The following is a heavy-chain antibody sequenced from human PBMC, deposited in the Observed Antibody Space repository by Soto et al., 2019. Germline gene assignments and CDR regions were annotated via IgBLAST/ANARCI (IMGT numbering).Heavy chain of an antibody. CDR1: GGSISSNNW. CDR3: ARSYVGLLSFRAGFDY. D-gene: IGHD3-10*01. J-gene: IGHJ4*02. Sequence: QVQLQESGPGLVKPSGTLSLTCAVSGGSISSNNWWSWVRQPPGKGLEWIGEIYHSGSTNYNPSLKSRVTMSVAQSTNQFSLRLNSVTAADTAVDYCARSYVGLLSFRAGFDYWGQGTLVTVSS. V-gene: IGHV4-4*02. CDR2: IYHSGST.